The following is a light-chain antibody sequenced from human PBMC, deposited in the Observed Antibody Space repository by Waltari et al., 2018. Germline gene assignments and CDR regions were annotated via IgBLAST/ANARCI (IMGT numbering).Light chain of an antibody. J-gene: IGKJ1*01. V-gene: IGKV1-9*01. CDR3: QQVNSYPWT. CDR2: DAS. Sequence: DIQLTQSPSFLSASIGDRVTITCRASQGISNFLDWYLQKSGKAPKLLILDASTVQSGVPSRFSGSGSGTEFSLTISSLQPEDFASYYCQQVNSYPWTFGQGTKVEIK. CDR1: QGISNF.